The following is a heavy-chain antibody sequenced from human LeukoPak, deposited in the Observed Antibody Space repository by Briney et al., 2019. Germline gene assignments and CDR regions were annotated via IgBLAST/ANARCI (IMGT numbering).Heavy chain of an antibody. J-gene: IGHJ4*02. CDR3: ARPHYYDSSGYYSEFDY. CDR2: IYPGDSDT. D-gene: IGHD3-22*01. Sequence: GASLKISCKGSGYSFTSYWIGWVRQMPGKGLGWMGIIYPGDSDTRYSPSFQGQVTTSADKSISTAYLQWSSLKASDTAMYYCARPHYYDSSGYYSEFDYWGQGTLVTVSS. V-gene: IGHV5-51*01. CDR1: GYSFTSYW.